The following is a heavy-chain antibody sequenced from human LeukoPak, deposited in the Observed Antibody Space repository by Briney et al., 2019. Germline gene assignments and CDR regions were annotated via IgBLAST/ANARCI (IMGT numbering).Heavy chain of an antibody. CDR2: INSDGSST. CDR1: GFTFSSYW. Sequence: GGSLRLSCAAYGFTFSSYWMHWVRQAPGKGLVWVSRINSDGSSTSYADSVKGRFTISRDNAKNTLYLQMNSLRAEDTAVYYCAREGGIVGAFDPWGQGTLVTVSS. CDR3: AREGGIVGAFDP. J-gene: IGHJ5*02. V-gene: IGHV3-74*01. D-gene: IGHD1-26*01.